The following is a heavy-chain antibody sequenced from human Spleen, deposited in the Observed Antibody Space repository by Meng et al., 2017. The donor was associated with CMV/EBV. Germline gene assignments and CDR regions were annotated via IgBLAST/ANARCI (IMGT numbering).Heavy chain of an antibody. CDR3: ARDFGSFSMSDD. Sequence: ASVKVSCKASGYSFSGYYMHWVRQAPGQGLEWMGWINPNSGGTNYAQKFQGRVTMTRDTSISTAYLELSRLRSDDTAVYYCARDFGSFSMSDDWGQGTLVTVSS. CDR1: GYSFSGYY. V-gene: IGHV1-2*02. J-gene: IGHJ4*02. D-gene: IGHD3-22*01. CDR2: INPNSGGT.